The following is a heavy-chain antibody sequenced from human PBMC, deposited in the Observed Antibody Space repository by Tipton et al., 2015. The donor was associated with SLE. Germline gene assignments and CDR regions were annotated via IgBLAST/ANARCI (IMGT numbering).Heavy chain of an antibody. CDR3: ARDDSWAYCGGDCGGYFDL. J-gene: IGHJ2*01. CDR2: IYYRGST. D-gene: IGHD2-21*01. Sequence: TLSLTCTVSGGSISSSSYYWGWIRQPPGKGLEWIGSIYYRGSTYYNPSLKSRVTISVDTSKNQFSLKLSSVTAADTAVYYCARDDSWAYCGGDCGGYFDLWGRGTLVTVSS. V-gene: IGHV4-39*07. CDR1: GGSISSSSYY.